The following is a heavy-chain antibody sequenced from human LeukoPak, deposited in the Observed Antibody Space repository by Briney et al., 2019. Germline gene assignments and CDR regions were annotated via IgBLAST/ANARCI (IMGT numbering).Heavy chain of an antibody. V-gene: IGHV1-2*02. Sequence: VASVEVSCKASGYTFTGYYMHWVRQAPGQGLEWMGWINPNSGGTNYAQKFQGRVTMTRDTSISTAYMELSRLRSDDTAVYYCARGDTLVVVAATFPYFDYWGQGTLVTVSS. CDR3: ARGDTLVVVAATFPYFDY. CDR2: INPNSGGT. J-gene: IGHJ4*02. D-gene: IGHD2-15*01. CDR1: GYTFTGYY.